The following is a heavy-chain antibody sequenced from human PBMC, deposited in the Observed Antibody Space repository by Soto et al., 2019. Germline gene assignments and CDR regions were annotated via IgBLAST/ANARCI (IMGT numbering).Heavy chain of an antibody. CDR2: IYHSGST. CDR3: ARQTSWLSAFDI. J-gene: IGHJ3*02. D-gene: IGHD3-9*01. V-gene: IGHV4-59*08. CDR1: GGSITSDY. Sequence: QVQLQESGPGLVKPSETLSLTCTVSGGSITSDYWSWIRQPPGKGLEWIGYIYHSGSTNYNPSLRSLATISVDTSKNQFSLKLRSMTAADTAVYYCARQTSWLSAFDIWGQGTMVTVSS.